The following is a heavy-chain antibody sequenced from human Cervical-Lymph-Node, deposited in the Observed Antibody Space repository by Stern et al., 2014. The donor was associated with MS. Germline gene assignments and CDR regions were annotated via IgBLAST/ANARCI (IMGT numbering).Heavy chain of an antibody. V-gene: IGHV3-30*18. J-gene: IGHJ6*02. D-gene: IGHD1-26*01. CDR2: ISYDGSNQ. CDR1: GFTFSSYG. Sequence: VQLVESGGGVVQPGRSLRLSCAASGFTFSSYGMHWVRQAPGKGLEWVGVISYDGSNQYYADSVKGRFTISRDNSKNTLYLQMNSLRAEDTAVYYCAKDLGGSYYHYYYGMDVWGQGTTVTVSS. CDR3: AKDLGGSYYHYYYGMDV.